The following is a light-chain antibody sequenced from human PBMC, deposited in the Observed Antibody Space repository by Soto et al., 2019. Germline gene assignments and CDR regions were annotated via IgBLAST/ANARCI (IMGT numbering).Light chain of an antibody. CDR2: YDS. CDR3: QVWDSRSDHVV. CDR1: NIGSKS. V-gene: IGLV3-21*04. Sequence: SYELTQPPSVSVAPGKTARITCGGNNIGSKSVHWYQQKPGQAPVLVIYYDSDRPSGIHERFSGSNYGNTATLTISRVEDGDEDDYYCQVWDSRSDHVVFGGGTKLTVL. J-gene: IGLJ2*01.